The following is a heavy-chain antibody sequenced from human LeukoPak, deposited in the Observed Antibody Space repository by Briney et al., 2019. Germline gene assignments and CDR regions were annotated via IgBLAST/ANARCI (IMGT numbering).Heavy chain of an antibody. D-gene: IGHD3-22*01. CDR2: IYSGGYT. Sequence: GGSLRLSCAASGFTISNNYMSWVRQAPGKGLEWVSVIYSGGYTYYADSVKGRFTISRDNSKNTLYLQMNSLRAEDTAVYYCARDRGDSSGYRRESDYWGQGTLVTVSS. V-gene: IGHV3-53*01. CDR3: ARDRGDSSGYRRESDY. J-gene: IGHJ4*02. CDR1: GFTISNNY.